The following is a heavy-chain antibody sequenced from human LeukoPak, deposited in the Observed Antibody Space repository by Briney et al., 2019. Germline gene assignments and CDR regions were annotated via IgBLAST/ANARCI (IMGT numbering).Heavy chain of an antibody. J-gene: IGHJ4*02. D-gene: IGHD3-3*01. CDR1: GYTFTSYG. V-gene: IGHV1-18*01. CDR3: ARSAGSYDFWSGHIDY. Sequence: ASVKVSCKASGYTFTSYGISWVRQAPGQGLEWMGWISAYNGNTNYAQKFQGRVTMTRDTSISTAYMELSRLRSDDTAVYYCARSAGSYDFWSGHIDYWGQGTLVTVSS. CDR2: ISAYNGNT.